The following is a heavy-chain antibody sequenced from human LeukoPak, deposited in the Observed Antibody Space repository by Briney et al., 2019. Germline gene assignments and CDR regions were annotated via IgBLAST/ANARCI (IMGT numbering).Heavy chain of an antibody. V-gene: IGHV3-23*01. J-gene: IGHJ4*02. D-gene: IGHD6-13*01. CDR2: ISDGGST. Sequence: GGSLRLSCAASGFTFSSYSMNWVRQAPGKGLEWVSAISDGGSTFYADTVKGRFTISRDNYKNTLYLQMNSLRAEDTAVYYCARAYSSSSYYFDYWGQGTLVTVSS. CDR1: GFTFSSYS. CDR3: ARAYSSSSYYFDY.